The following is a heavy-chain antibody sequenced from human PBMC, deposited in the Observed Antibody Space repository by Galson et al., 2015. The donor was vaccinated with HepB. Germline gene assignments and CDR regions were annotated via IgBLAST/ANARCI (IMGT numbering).Heavy chain of an antibody. CDR2: INPSGGST. CDR1: GYTFTSYY. J-gene: IGHJ5*02. V-gene: IGHV1-46*01. CDR3: ARAGMGYCSGGSCLISDP. Sequence: SVKVSCKASGYTFTSYYMHWVRQAPGQGLEWMGIINPSGGSTSYAQKFQGRVTMTRDTSTSTVYMELSSLRSEDTAVYYCARAGMGYCSGGSCLISDPWGQGTLVTVSS. D-gene: IGHD2-15*01.